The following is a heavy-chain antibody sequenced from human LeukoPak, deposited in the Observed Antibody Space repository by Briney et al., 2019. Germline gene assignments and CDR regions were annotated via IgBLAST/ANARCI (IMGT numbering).Heavy chain of an antibody. CDR3: ARLSSHYGDYKVDP. CDR2: KNPYSGNT. V-gene: IGHV1-8*01. J-gene: IGHJ5*02. D-gene: IGHD4-17*01. Sequence: ASVKVSCKASGYTFNYYDINWVRQATGQGLEWMGWKNPYSGNTGYAQKFQGRVTMTRNISISTAYMEMSSLTSEDTAVYYCARLSSHYGDYKVDPWGQGTLVTVSS. CDR1: GYTFNYYD.